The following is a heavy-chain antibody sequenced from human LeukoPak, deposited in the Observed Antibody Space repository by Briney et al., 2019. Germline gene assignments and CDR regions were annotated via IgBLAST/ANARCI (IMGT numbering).Heavy chain of an antibody. D-gene: IGHD3-22*01. CDR1: GFTVSSNY. V-gene: IGHV3-53*04. J-gene: IGHJ2*01. CDR3: ARADYYDSSGYLAGYFDL. Sequence: GGSLRLSCAASGFTVSSNYMSWVRQAPGKGLEWVSVIHSGGSTYYADSVKGRFTISRHNSKNTLYLQMNSLRAEDTAVYYCARADYYDSSGYLAGYFDLWGRGTLVTVSS. CDR2: IHSGGST.